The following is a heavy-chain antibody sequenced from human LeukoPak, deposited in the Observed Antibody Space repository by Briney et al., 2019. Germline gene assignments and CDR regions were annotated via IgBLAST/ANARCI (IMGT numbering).Heavy chain of an antibody. CDR2: LYNSGRA. V-gene: IGHV4-59*01. Sequence: PSETLSLTCSVSGGSITSYSWSWIRQPPGKGLEWIGYLYNSGRASYNPSLKSRVTISVDTSNNQFSLKLSSVTAADTAVYYCARERRSALIDYWGQGTLVTVSS. CDR3: ARERRSALIDY. CDR1: GGSITSYS. D-gene: IGHD2-15*01. J-gene: IGHJ4*02.